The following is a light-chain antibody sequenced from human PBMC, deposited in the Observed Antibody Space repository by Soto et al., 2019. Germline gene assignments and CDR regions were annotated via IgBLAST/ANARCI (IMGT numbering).Light chain of an antibody. CDR2: GNS. CDR1: SSNIGAGYD. J-gene: IGLJ1*01. CDR3: QSYDSSLSGLYV. Sequence: QPVLTQPPSVSGAPGQRVTISCTGSSSNIGAGYDVHWYQQLPGTALKLLIYGNSNRPSGVPDRFSGSKSGTSASLAITGLQAEDEADYYCQSYDSSLSGLYVFGTGTKLTVL. V-gene: IGLV1-40*01.